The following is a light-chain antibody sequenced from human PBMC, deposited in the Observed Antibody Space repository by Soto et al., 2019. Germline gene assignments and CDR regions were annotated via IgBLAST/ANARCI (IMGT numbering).Light chain of an antibody. CDR3: QQLYSYPAFT. J-gene: IGKJ3*01. CDR1: QGISSY. CDR2: AAS. Sequence: DIQLTQSPSFLSASVGDRVTITCRASQGISSYLAWYQQKPGKAPKLLIYAASTVQSGGPSRFSGSGYGTEFTLTISSLQPEDVATYYCQQLYSYPAFTCGRATKVDIK. V-gene: IGKV1-9*01.